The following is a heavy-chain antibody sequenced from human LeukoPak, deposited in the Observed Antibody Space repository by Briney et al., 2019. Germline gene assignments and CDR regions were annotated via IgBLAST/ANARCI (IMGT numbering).Heavy chain of an antibody. J-gene: IGHJ4*02. CDR2: IKSKTDGGTT. CDR1: GFTFSNAW. CDR3: TTFSMIVVVITT. Sequence: GGSLRLSCAASGFTFSNAWMSWVRQAPGKGLEWVGRIKSKTDGGTTDYAAPVKGRFTISRDDSKNTLYLRMNSLKTEDTAVYYCTTFSMIVVVITTWGQGTLVTVSS. V-gene: IGHV3-15*01. D-gene: IGHD3-22*01.